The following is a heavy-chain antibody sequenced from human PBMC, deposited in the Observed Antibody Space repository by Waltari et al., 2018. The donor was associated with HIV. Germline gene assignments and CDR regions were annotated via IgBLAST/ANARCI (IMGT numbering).Heavy chain of an antibody. J-gene: IGHJ4*02. CDR2: IKPNSGGT. CDR3: ARTFLYCSGGTCYFDY. Sequence: QVQLVQSGAEVKKPGASVKVSCKASGYTFTGYYMHWVRQAPGQGLEWMRGIKPNSGGTNYAQKLQGRVTMTRDTSSSTAYMELSRLRSDDTAVYYCARTFLYCSGGTCYFDYWGQGTLVTVSS. CDR1: GYTFTGYY. V-gene: IGHV1-2*02. D-gene: IGHD2-15*01.